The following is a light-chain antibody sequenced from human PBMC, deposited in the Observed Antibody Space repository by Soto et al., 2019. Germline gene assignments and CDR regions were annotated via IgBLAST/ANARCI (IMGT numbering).Light chain of an antibody. CDR3: QQRSDWPRYT. J-gene: IGKJ2*01. CDR2: DAS. Sequence: EIVLTQSPATLSLSPGERATLSCRASQSVSSYVAWYQQKPGQAPRLLIYDASNRATGIPARFSGSGSGTDFTLTISSLEPEDFAVYHCQQRSDWPRYTFGQGTKLEIK. V-gene: IGKV3-11*01. CDR1: QSVSSY.